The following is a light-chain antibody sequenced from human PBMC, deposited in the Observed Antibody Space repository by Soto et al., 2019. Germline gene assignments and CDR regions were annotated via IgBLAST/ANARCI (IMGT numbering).Light chain of an antibody. J-gene: IGLJ3*02. CDR1: SDDVGGYDF. CDR3: ASYTSSSTYL. CDR2: DFI. V-gene: IGLV2-14*03. Sequence: QSARTQPASMSGSPGQSITISCTGTSDDVGGYDFVSWYQQHPGKVPRLIIYDFIKRPSGVSHRFSGSKSGNTASLTISGLQIEDEADYYCASYTSSSTYLFGGGTKVTVL.